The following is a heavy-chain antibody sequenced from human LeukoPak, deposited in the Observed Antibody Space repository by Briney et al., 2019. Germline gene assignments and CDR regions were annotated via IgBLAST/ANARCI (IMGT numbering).Heavy chain of an antibody. CDR2: IYSGGST. D-gene: IGHD2-21*02. Sequence: GGSLRLSCAASGFTVSSNYMSWVRQAPGKGLEWVSVIYSGGSTYYADSVKGRFTISRDNSKNTLYLQMNSLRAEDTAVYYCAREVVTAILVQSYYFDYWGQGTLVTVSS. CDR3: AREVVTAILVQSYYFDY. CDR1: GFTVSSNY. J-gene: IGHJ4*02. V-gene: IGHV3-66*01.